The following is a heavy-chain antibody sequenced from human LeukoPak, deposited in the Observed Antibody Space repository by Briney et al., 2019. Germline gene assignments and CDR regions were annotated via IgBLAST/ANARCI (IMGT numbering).Heavy chain of an antibody. Sequence: SETLSLTCTVSSGSISTSNYYWGWVRQPPGKGLEWIGSIYYSGSTYYNPSLKSRVTISVDTSKNQFSLKLSSVTAADTAVYYCARQEITFGGVIVPPPNYFDYWGQGTLVTVSS. J-gene: IGHJ4*02. D-gene: IGHD3-16*02. V-gene: IGHV4-39*01. CDR2: IYYSGST. CDR3: ARQEITFGGVIVPPPNYFDY. CDR1: SGSISTSNYY.